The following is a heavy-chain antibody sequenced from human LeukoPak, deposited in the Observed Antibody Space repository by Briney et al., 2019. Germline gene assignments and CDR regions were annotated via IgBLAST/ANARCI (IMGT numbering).Heavy chain of an antibody. J-gene: IGHJ4*02. V-gene: IGHV1-3*01. CDR2: INAGNGNT. Sequence: GASVKVSCKASGYTFTSYAMHWVRQAPGQRLEWMGWINAGNGNTKYSQKFQGRVTITRDTSASTAYMELSSLRSDDTAVYYCARATGIVGATNYWGQGTLVTVSS. CDR3: ARATGIVGATNY. CDR1: GYTFTSYA. D-gene: IGHD1-26*01.